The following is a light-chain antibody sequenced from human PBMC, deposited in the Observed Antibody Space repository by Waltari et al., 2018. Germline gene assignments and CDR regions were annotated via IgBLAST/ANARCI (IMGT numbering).Light chain of an antibody. J-gene: IGLJ2*01. CDR1: WSNLGAGID. CDR3: QSYDTSLGVV. V-gene: IGLV1-40*01. CDR2: GVN. Sequence: QSVLTQPPSVSGAPGQRVTISCTGSWSNLGAGIDDHWYQQLPGKAPTLLIYGVNTRPPGVPDRFFGSKSGSSASLAIPGLQPEDEADYYCQSYDTSLGVVFGGGTKLTVL.